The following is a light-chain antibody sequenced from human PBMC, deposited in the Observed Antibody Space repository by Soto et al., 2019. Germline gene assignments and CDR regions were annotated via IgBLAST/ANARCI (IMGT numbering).Light chain of an antibody. CDR1: QSVSSNT. CDR2: GAS. CDR3: QQYGTSPSWT. V-gene: IGKV3-20*01. J-gene: IGKJ1*01. Sequence: ETVLTQSPGTLSLSPGERATLSCRASQSVSSNTLAWYQQKPGQAPWLLMYGASIRATGIPDRFSGSGSGTDFTLTVSRLEPDDFAVYYCQQYGTSPSWTFGQGTKVDIK.